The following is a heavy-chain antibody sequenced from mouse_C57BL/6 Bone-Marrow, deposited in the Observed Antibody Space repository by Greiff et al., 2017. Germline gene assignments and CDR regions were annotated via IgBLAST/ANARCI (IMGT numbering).Heavy chain of an antibody. CDR3: ARRGNYYGSSPWYFDV. CDR2: INPNNGGT. V-gene: IGHV1-26*01. Sequence: VQLQQSGPELVKPGASVKISCKASGYTFTDYYMNWVKQSHGKSLEWIGDINPNNGGTSYNQKFKGKATLTVDKSSSTAYMELRSLTSEDSAVYYCARRGNYYGSSPWYFDVWGTGTTVTVSS. J-gene: IGHJ1*03. D-gene: IGHD1-1*01. CDR1: GYTFTDYY.